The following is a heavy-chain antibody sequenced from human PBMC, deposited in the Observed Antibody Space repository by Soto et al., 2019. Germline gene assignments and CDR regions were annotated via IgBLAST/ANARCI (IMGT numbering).Heavy chain of an antibody. CDR2: ISGSGGST. J-gene: IGHJ4*02. CDR1: GFTFSSFA. V-gene: IGHV3-23*01. CDR3: AKERRTYGGSRDTFDS. Sequence: EVQLLESGGGLLQPGGSLRLSCAASGFTFSSFALSWVRQAPGKGLEWVSSISGSGGSTYYADSVKGRFTISRDNSKNTMFMHMNSLRVEDTAVYFCAKERRTYGGSRDTFDSWGQGTLVTVSS. D-gene: IGHD3-3*02.